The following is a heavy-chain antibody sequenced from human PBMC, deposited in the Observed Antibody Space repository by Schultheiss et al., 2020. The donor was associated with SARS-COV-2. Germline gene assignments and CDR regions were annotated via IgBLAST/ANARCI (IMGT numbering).Heavy chain of an antibody. V-gene: IGHV4-59*01. J-gene: IGHJ5*02. CDR1: GGSISSYY. D-gene: IGHD4-17*01. CDR3: ARDGATVTNNWFDP. Sequence: GSLRLSCTVSGGSISSYYWSWIRQPPGKGLEWIGEINHSGSTNYNPSLKSRVTISVDTSKNQFSLKLSSVTAADTAVYYCARDGATVTNNWFDPWGQGTLVTVSS. CDR2: INHSGST.